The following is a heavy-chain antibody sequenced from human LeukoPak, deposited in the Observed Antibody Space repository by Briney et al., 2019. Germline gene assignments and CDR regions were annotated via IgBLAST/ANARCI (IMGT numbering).Heavy chain of an antibody. CDR2: INPSGSST. D-gene: IGHD1-26*01. Sequence: ASVKVSCKASGYTFTSYYMHWVRQAPGQRLEWMGIINPSGSSTSYAQKFQGRVTMTRDTSTSTVYMELSSLRSEDTAVYYCARDLLGATTLEYWGQGTLVTVSS. CDR3: ARDLLGATTLEY. CDR1: GYTFTSYY. V-gene: IGHV1-46*01. J-gene: IGHJ4*02.